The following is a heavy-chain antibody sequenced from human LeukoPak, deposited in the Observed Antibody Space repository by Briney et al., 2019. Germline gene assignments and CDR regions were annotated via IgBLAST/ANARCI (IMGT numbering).Heavy chain of an antibody. J-gene: IGHJ5*02. V-gene: IGHV4-4*07. CDR1: GGSITSYY. D-gene: IGHD1-1*01. CDR2: IYTSGST. Sequence: SETLSLTCTVSGGSITSYYWSWIRQPAGKGLEWIGRIYTSGSTNYNPSLKSRVTMSVDTSKNQFSLKLSSVTAADTAVYYCARGRNSFDWLAPWGQGTLVTVSS. CDR3: ARGRNSFDWLAP.